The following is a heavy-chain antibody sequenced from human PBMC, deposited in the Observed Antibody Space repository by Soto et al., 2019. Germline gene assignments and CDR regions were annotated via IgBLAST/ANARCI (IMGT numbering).Heavy chain of an antibody. Sequence: QVQLVESGGGVVQPGRSLRLSCAASGFTFSSYGMHWVRQAPGKGLEWVAVISSDGSNKYYADSVKGRFTISRDNSKNTLYLQMNSLRAEDTAVYYCAKDGDDYGDLDWYFDLWGRGTLVTVSS. CDR2: ISSDGSNK. D-gene: IGHD4-17*01. CDR3: AKDGDDYGDLDWYFDL. J-gene: IGHJ2*01. CDR1: GFTFSSYG. V-gene: IGHV3-30*18.